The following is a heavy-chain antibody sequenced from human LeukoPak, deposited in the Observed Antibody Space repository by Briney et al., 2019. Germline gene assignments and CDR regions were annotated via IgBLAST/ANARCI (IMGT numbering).Heavy chain of an antibody. Sequence: PGGSLRLSCAASGFTFSSYEMNWVRQAPGKGLEWVSYISSSGSTKYYADSVKGRFTISRDNAKNSLYLQMNSLRAEDTALYYCARRGYFDSSGYDYWGQGTLVTVSS. CDR2: ISSSGSTK. CDR3: ARRGYFDSSGYDY. V-gene: IGHV3-48*03. CDR1: GFTFSSYE. J-gene: IGHJ4*02. D-gene: IGHD3-22*01.